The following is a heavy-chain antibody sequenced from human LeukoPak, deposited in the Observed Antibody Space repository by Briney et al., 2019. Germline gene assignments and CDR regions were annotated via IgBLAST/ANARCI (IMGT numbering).Heavy chain of an antibody. J-gene: IGHJ4*02. D-gene: IGHD2-2*01. Sequence: SETLSLTCTASGGSISGYYLTWIRQPPGKGVKWIGYSYYSGSTNYNPSLESRVTISVDTSANQFSLKLSSVTAADTAVYYCARATSHRSYFDYWGQGALVTVSS. CDR1: GGSISGYY. V-gene: IGHV4-59*01. CDR3: ARATSHRSYFDY. CDR2: SYYSGST.